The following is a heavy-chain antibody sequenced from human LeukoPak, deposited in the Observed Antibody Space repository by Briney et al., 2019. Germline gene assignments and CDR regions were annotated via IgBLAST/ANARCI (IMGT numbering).Heavy chain of an antibody. CDR2: ISAYNGNT. Sequence: ASVKVSWKGSGYTFTRYGISRVRTAPGQGLEWMGWISAYNGNTNYAKKLQGRVTMTTATSTSTAYMELRSLRSDDTAVYYCARRIAVEFYYYMDVWSKGTTVTVSS. J-gene: IGHJ6*03. CDR3: ARRIAVEFYYYMDV. CDR1: GYTFTRYG. D-gene: IGHD6-19*01. V-gene: IGHV1-18*01.